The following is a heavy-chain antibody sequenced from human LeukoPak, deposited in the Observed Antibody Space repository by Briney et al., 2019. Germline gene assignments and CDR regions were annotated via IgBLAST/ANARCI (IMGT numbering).Heavy chain of an antibody. CDR1: GFTFSNFW. Sequence: GGSLRLSCAASGFTFSNFWMHWVRQAPGEGLVWVARSNNKGTETVYADSVKGRFTISRNNAKNTLYLQMNSLRAEDTAIYYCARGSFGPDIWGQGTMVTVSS. J-gene: IGHJ3*02. V-gene: IGHV3-74*01. D-gene: IGHD3/OR15-3a*01. CDR3: ARGSFGPDI. CDR2: SNNKGTET.